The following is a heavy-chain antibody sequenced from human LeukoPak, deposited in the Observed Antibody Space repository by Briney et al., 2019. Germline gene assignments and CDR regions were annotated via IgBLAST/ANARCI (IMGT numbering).Heavy chain of an antibody. V-gene: IGHV3-7*01. J-gene: IGHJ4*01. CDR2: LDQGGSDD. CDR3: ARDVSLGFWSGYSDY. D-gene: IGHD3-3*01. CDR1: GFIFSDYS. Sequence: GGSLRLSCAASGFIFSDYSMTWVRQAPGKGLEWVASLDQGGSDDFYLDSVRGRFIISRDNARNSLYLQMNGLRVEDTAVCYCARDVSLGFWSGYSDYWGHGTLVAVAS.